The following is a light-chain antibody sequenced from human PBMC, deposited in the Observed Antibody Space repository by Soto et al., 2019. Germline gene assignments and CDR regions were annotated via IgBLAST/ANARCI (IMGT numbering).Light chain of an antibody. Sequence: EIVLTQSPGTLSLSPGERATLSCGASQSVNSNSLAWYQQKPGQAPRLLFYAASNRATGVPDRFSGSGSGTDFTLNISRVEPEDFAVYHCQQYGSSPLTFGGGTKVEIK. CDR3: QQYGSSPLT. V-gene: IGKV3-20*01. CDR2: AAS. J-gene: IGKJ4*01. CDR1: QSVNSNS.